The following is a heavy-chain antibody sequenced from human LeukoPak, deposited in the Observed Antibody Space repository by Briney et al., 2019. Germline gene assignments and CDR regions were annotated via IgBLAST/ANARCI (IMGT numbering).Heavy chain of an antibody. Sequence: SETLSLTCTVSGGSISSGGYYWGWIRQPPGKGLEWLGSVDYSGYTYQSPSHNSRVTISVDTSKNQFSLKTTSVTAADTAVYYCARSIFSGSYAFDFWGHGTLVTVSS. CDR2: VDYSGYT. V-gene: IGHV4-39*07. J-gene: IGHJ4*01. CDR1: GGSISSGGYY. CDR3: ARSIFSGSYAFDF. D-gene: IGHD3-3*01.